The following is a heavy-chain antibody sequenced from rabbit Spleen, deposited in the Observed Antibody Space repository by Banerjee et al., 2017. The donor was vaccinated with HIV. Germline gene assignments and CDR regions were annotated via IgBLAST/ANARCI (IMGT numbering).Heavy chain of an antibody. CDR2: IDVVSSGVT. Sequence: QSLEESGGDLVKPGASLTLTCTASGLDFSSSYWICWVRQAPGKGLEWIACIDVVSSGVTHYANWAKGRFTISRISSTTVALQMTSLTDADTAAYFCARDSAGREDFNLWGPGTLVTVS. CDR1: GLDFSSSYW. V-gene: IGHV1S40*01. D-gene: IGHD4-2*01. CDR3: ARDSAGREDFNL. J-gene: IGHJ4*01.